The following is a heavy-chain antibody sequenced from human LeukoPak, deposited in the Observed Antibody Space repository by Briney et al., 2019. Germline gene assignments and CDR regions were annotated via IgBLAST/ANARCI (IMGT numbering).Heavy chain of an antibody. Sequence: PGGSLRLPCAASGFTFSRYYMSWVRQAPGKGLEWVASIKEDGSDRYYVDSVRGRFTISRDNAKNSLYLQMNSLRADDTAVYYCARVANWDLDYWGQGTLVPVSS. V-gene: IGHV3-7*05. D-gene: IGHD1-1*01. CDR3: ARVANWDLDY. CDR1: GFTFSRYY. CDR2: IKEDGSDR. J-gene: IGHJ4*02.